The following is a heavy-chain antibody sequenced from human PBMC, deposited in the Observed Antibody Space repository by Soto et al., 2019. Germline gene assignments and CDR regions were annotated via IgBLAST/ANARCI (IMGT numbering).Heavy chain of an antibody. CDR1: GYTFTSYG. CDR3: ARAALTDSLGDYDFWSGYYIDYYYMDV. D-gene: IGHD3-3*01. J-gene: IGHJ6*03. CDR2: ISAYNGNT. Sequence: ASVKVSCKASGYTFTSYGISWVRQAPGQGLEWMGWISAYNGNTNYAQKLQGRVTMTTDTSTSTAYMELRSLRSDDTAVYYCARAALTDSLGDYDFWSGYYIDYYYMDVWGKGTTVTVSS. V-gene: IGHV1-18*01.